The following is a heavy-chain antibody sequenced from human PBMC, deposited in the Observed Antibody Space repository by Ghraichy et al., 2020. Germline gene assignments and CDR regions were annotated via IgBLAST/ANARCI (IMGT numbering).Heavy chain of an antibody. D-gene: IGHD6-13*01. Sequence: GGSLRLSCAASGFTFSSYSMNWVRQAPGKGLEWVSYISSSSSTIYYADSVKGRFTISRDNAKNSLYLQMNSLRDEDTAVYYCALQQLVRGGYAFDIWGQGTMVTVSS. J-gene: IGHJ3*02. CDR3: ALQQLVRGGYAFDI. CDR1: GFTFSSYS. CDR2: ISSSSSTI. V-gene: IGHV3-48*02.